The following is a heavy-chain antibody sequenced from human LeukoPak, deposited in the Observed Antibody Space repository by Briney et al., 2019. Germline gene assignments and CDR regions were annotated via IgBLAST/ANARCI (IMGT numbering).Heavy chain of an antibody. V-gene: IGHV4-39*01. Sequence: PSETLSLTCSVPGGSIRSSSYYWGWIRQPPGKGLEWIGSIYYSGCTHYNPSLKSRVTISVDTSKNQFSLKLSSVTAADTAVYYCARPAHDYGDLPTWFDPWGQGTLVTVSS. CDR3: ARPAHDYGDLPTWFDP. CDR2: IYYSGCT. CDR1: GGSIRSSSYY. J-gene: IGHJ5*02. D-gene: IGHD4-17*01.